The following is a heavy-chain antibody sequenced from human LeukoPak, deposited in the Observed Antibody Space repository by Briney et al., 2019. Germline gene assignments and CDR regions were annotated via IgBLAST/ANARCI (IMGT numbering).Heavy chain of an antibody. CDR3: ARDKDWSFDN. CDR2: ITTSSSDI. D-gene: IGHD3/OR15-3a*01. V-gene: IGHV3-21*05. CDR1: GFTFTSYS. J-gene: IGHJ4*02. Sequence: GGSLRLSCTASGFTFTSYSMNWVRQAPGKGLEWVAYITTSSSDINCADSVKGRFTISRDNPKNSLYLQMNSLRDEDTAVYYCARDKDWSFDNWGQGILVTVSS.